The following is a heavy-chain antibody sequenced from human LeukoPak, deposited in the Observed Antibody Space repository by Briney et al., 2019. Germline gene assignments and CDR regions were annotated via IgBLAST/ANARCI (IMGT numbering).Heavy chain of an antibody. CDR2: IFGSGGSP. CDR1: GFTFGSYA. Sequence: GGSLRLSCEASGFTFGSYAMYWVRQGPGKGLEWVAGIFGSGGSPHYADSVKGRFTISRDNSQNMVYLHINSLRAEGTAVYYCGKTTVGYSSGQKPAWPVDYWGQGTLVTVSS. J-gene: IGHJ4*02. D-gene: IGHD5-18*01. CDR3: GKTTVGYSSGQKPAWPVDY. V-gene: IGHV3-23*01.